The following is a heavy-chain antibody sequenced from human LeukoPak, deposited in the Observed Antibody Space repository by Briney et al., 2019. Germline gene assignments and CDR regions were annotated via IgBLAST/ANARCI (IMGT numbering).Heavy chain of an antibody. D-gene: IGHD3-9*01. CDR2: INPNSGGT. J-gene: IGHJ3*02. CDR3: AVLPYDILTDDAFDI. Sequence: ASVKVSCKASGYTFTGYYMHWVRQAPGQGLEWMGWINPNSGGTNYAQKFQGRVTMTRDTSISTAYMELSSLRSEDTAVYYCAVLPYDILTDDAFDIWGQGTMVTVSS. V-gene: IGHV1-2*02. CDR1: GYTFTGYY.